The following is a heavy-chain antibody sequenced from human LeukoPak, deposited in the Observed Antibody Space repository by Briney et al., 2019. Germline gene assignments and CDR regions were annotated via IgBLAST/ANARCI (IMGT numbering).Heavy chain of an antibody. J-gene: IGHJ4*02. Sequence: PSETLSLTCTVSGYSISSGYYWGWIRQPPGKGLEWIGSIYHSGSTYYNPSLKSRVTISVDTSKNQFSLKLSSVTAADTAVYYCARQRSTRGTITYDYWGQGTLVTVSS. V-gene: IGHV4-38-2*02. D-gene: IGHD3-16*01. CDR1: GYSISSGYY. CDR2: IYHSGST. CDR3: ARQRSTRGTITYDY.